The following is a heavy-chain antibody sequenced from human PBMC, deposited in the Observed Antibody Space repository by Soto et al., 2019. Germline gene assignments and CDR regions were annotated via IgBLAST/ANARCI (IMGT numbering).Heavy chain of an antibody. CDR2: ISYDGSNK. CDR3: ASGYDSGHYFDY. D-gene: IGHD5-12*01. J-gene: IGHJ4*02. V-gene: IGHV3-30*03. Sequence: GGALRLSCAAAGFTFSSYGMHWVRQAPGKGLEGVAVISYDGSNKYYADSVKGRFTISRDNSKNTLYLQMNSLRAEDTAVYYCASGYDSGHYFDYWGQGTLVTVSS. CDR1: GFTFSSYG.